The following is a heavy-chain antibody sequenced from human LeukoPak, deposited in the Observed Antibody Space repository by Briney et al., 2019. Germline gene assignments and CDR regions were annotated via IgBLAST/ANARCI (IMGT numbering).Heavy chain of an antibody. D-gene: IGHD6-19*01. V-gene: IGHV4-31*03. CDR1: GGSISSGGYY. CDR3: ARGRRVTSGWYGGTHWYFDL. CDR2: IYYSGST. Sequence: SQTLSHTCTVSGGSISSGGYYWSWIRQHPGKGLEWIGYIYYSGSTYYNPSLKSRVTISVDTSKNQFSLKLSSVTAADTAVYYCARGRRVTSGWYGGTHWYFDLWGRGTLVTVSS. J-gene: IGHJ2*01.